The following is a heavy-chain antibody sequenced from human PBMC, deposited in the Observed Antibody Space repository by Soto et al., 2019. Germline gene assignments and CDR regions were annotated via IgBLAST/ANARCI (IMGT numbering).Heavy chain of an antibody. CDR1: GLPIAGSY. CDR3: VRPLPSGQTHARDV. D-gene: IGHD3-10*01. CDR2: IYNDGTT. J-gene: IGHJ6*02. V-gene: IGHV3-53*01. Sequence: GGSLRLSCVASGLPIAGSYMAWVRQAPGKGLEWASVIYNDGTTYYSQSVEGRFTISRDTSKNTLYLQMDRLRDEDTAVYYCVRPLPSGQTHARDVWGQGTTVTVSS.